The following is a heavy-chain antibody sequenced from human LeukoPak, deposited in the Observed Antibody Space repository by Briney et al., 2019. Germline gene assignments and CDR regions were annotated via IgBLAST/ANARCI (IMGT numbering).Heavy chain of an antibody. Sequence: GGSLRLSCAASGFSISNSAMSWVRQAPGKGLEWVSPIVASSGSTFYADSVKGRFTISRDSSKNTLYLQMNSLRAEDMAVYYCAKGAYDYIEMGYFDYWGQGTLVTVS. J-gene: IGHJ4*02. V-gene: IGHV3-23*01. CDR1: GFSISNSA. CDR2: IVASSGST. CDR3: AKGAYDYIEMGYFDY. D-gene: IGHD5-12*01.